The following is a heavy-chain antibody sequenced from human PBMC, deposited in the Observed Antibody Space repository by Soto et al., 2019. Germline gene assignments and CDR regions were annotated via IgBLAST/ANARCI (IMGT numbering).Heavy chain of an antibody. CDR2: ITYDGSEI. Sequence: HVQVVESGGGVVQPGRSLRLSCAASGFTLSCCGMHWVRQAPGKGLEWVGVITYDGSEIHYGDSVKGRFTISRDSSENTVYLQMNSLRVEDSAVYYCAKEQSSGFYRVVDYWGQGTLVTVSP. CDR3: AKEQSSGFYRVVDY. CDR1: GFTLSCCG. J-gene: IGHJ4*02. V-gene: IGHV3-30*18. D-gene: IGHD6-19*01.